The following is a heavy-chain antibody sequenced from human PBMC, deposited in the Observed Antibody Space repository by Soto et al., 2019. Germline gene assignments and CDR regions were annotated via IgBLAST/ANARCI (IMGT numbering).Heavy chain of an antibody. CDR2: IIPFFKGI. CDR3: ARDVPLNDYDATYYYYAMDV. D-gene: IGHD3-16*01. Sequence: QVQLVQSGDEVKRPGSSVKVYCKASGGTFSSHAINWVRQAPGQGLEWMGGIIPFFKGIHYAQKFQGRVTITADDSTSTVYIALSDLRSEDTAVYYCARDVPLNDYDATYYYYAMDVWGHGTTVTVSS. V-gene: IGHV1-69*01. J-gene: IGHJ6*02. CDR1: GGTFSSHA.